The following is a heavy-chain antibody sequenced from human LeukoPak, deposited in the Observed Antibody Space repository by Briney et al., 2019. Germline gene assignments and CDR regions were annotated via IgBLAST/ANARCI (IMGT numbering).Heavy chain of an antibody. J-gene: IGHJ4*02. Sequence: GGSLRLSCAASGYTFTSYWMSWVRQAPGKGLEWVANIKQDGSEKYYVDSVKGRFTISRDKAKNPMYLQMNSLRAEDTAVYYCARERKYCTNGVCYAGDLDYWGQGNLVTVSS. CDR1: GYTFTSYW. D-gene: IGHD2-8*01. V-gene: IGHV3-7*01. CDR3: ARERKYCTNGVCYAGDLDY. CDR2: IKQDGSEK.